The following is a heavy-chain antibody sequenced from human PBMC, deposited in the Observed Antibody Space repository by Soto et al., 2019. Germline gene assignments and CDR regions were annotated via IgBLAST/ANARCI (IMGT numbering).Heavy chain of an antibody. CDR2: ISAYNGNT. J-gene: IGHJ4*02. D-gene: IGHD1-26*01. Sequence: QAQLVQSGAEVKKPGASVKVSCKASGYTFTSYGITWVRQAPGQGLEWMGWISAYNGNTKYAQKLQGRVTMTKDTPTSTAYMELRSLRSDDTAVYYCARDAAVGLFDYWGQGTLVTVSS. CDR1: GYTFTSYG. V-gene: IGHV1-18*01. CDR3: ARDAAVGLFDY.